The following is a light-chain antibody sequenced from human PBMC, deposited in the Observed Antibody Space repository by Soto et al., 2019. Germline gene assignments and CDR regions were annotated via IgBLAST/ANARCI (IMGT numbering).Light chain of an antibody. J-gene: IGKJ1*01. CDR2: KVS. CDR3: QQYNRGVT. Sequence: DIHMTQSPATLSASVGDRVTITCRASQTVSPWLAWYQQKPGAAPHLLIYKVSNLESGVPSRFSGSGSGADFTLSINGLQPDDFATYYRQQYNRGVTFGPGTKVEIK. CDR1: QTVSPW. V-gene: IGKV1-5*03.